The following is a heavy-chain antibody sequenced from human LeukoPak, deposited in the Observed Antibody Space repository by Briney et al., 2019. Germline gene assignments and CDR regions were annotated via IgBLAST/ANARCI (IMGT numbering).Heavy chain of an antibody. CDR1: GFTFSSYA. CDR2: ISGSGGST. D-gene: IGHD3-22*01. V-gene: IGHV3-23*01. Sequence: PGGSLRLSCAASGFTFSSYAMSWVRQAPGKGLEWVSAISGSGGSTYYADSVKGRFTISRDNAKNSLYLQMNSLRAEDTAVYYCATTYYYDSSGYHRRRPYYFDYWGQGTLVTVS. J-gene: IGHJ4*02. CDR3: ATTYYYDSSGYHRRRPYYFDY.